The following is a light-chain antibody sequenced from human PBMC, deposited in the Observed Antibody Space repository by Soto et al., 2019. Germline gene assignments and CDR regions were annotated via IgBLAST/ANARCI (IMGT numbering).Light chain of an antibody. Sequence: DIQMTQSPSSLSASIGDRVSITCRASQGISSYLNWYQQKPGKAPKLLIYAASTLQSGVPSRFSGSESGTVFTLPIPNLLPEDFATYYCQQSYISPLTFGGGTKVDIK. CDR2: AAS. CDR3: QQSYISPLT. J-gene: IGKJ4*01. V-gene: IGKV1-39*01. CDR1: QGISSY.